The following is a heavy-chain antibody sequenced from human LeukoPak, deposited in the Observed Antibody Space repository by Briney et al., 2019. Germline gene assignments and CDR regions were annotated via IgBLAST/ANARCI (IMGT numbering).Heavy chain of an antibody. D-gene: IGHD5-18*01. V-gene: IGHV4-4*07. J-gene: IGHJ5*02. Sequence: SETLSLTCTVSGGSISSYYWSWIRQPAGKGLEWIGSIYYSGSTYYNPSLKSRVTISVDTSKNQFSLKLSFVTAADTAVYYCARGADTAMVYNWFDPWGQGTLVTVSS. CDR2: IYYSGST. CDR1: GGSISSYY. CDR3: ARGADTAMVYNWFDP.